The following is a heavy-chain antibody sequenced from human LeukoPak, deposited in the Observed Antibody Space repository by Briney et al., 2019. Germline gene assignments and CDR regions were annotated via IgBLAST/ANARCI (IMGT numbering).Heavy chain of an antibody. D-gene: IGHD3-22*01. V-gene: IGHV3-30*18. CDR3: AKDLPAMIVVVIPFFDY. CDR1: GFTFSSYG. J-gene: IGHJ4*02. Sequence: SLRLSCAASGFTFSSYGMHWVRQAPGKGLEWVAVISYDGSNKYYADSVKGRFTISRDNSKNTLFLQMNSLRAEDTAMYYCAKDLPAMIVVVIPFFDYWGQGTLVTVSS. CDR2: ISYDGSNK.